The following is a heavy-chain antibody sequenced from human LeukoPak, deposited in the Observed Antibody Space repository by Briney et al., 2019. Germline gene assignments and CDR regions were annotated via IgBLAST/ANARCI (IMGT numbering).Heavy chain of an antibody. V-gene: IGHV1-18*01. CDR3: ARALSRGYSGYDYGLGY. CDR2: ISASNGNT. Sequence: ASVKVSCKASGYTFINCGVTWVRQAPGQGLEWMGCISASNGNTNYAQKLQGRVTMTTETSTSTAYMELRSLRSDDTAVYYCARALSRGYSGYDYGLGYWGQGTLVTVSS. D-gene: IGHD5-12*01. CDR1: GYTFINCG. J-gene: IGHJ4*02.